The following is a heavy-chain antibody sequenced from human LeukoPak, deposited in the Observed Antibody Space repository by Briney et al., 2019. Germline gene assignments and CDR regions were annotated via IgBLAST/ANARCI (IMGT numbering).Heavy chain of an antibody. CDR1: GYTFTGYY. J-gene: IGHJ5*02. V-gene: IGHV1-46*01. CDR2: INPSGGST. CDR3: ARDARTGEHP. Sequence: ASVKVSCKASGYTFTGYYMHWVRQAPGQGLEWMGWINPSGGSTSYAQKFQGRVTMTRDTSTSTVYMELSSLRSEDTAVYYCARDARTGEHPWGQGTLVTVSS. D-gene: IGHD1-14*01.